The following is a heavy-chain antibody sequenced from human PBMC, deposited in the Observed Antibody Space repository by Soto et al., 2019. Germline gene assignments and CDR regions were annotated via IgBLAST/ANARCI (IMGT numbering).Heavy chain of an antibody. CDR2: ISSGSSNI. D-gene: IGHD2-15*01. CDR1: GFAFRSYN. Sequence: EVQLVESGGGLVKPGGSLTLSCAGSGFAFRSYNMNWVRQPPGKGLEWVASISSGSSNIYYADSVKGRFTISRDNAKDSLYLQLDSLRAADSAVYYCASATVVAGTFDFWCQGTLLTVSS. J-gene: IGHJ4*02. CDR3: ASATVVAGTFDF. V-gene: IGHV3-21*01.